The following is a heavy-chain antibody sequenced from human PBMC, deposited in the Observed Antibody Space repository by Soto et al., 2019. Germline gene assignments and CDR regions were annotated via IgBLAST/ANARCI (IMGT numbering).Heavy chain of an antibody. Sequence: GSLRLSCAASGFTFSSYAMSWVRQAPGKVLEWVSAISGSGGSTYYADSVKGRFTISRDNSKNTLYLQMNSLRAEDTAVYYCAKALLGYCSGGSCPNDAFDIWGQGTMVTVSS. J-gene: IGHJ3*02. CDR1: GFTFSSYA. D-gene: IGHD2-15*01. CDR3: AKALLGYCSGGSCPNDAFDI. V-gene: IGHV3-23*01. CDR2: ISGSGGST.